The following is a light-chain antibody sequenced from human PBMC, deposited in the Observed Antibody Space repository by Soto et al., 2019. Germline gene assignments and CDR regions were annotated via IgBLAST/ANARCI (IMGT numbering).Light chain of an antibody. Sequence: QTVVTQSSSASASLGSSVKLTCTLSSGHSSYIIAWHQQQPGKAPRYLMKLEGSGTYEKGSGVPGRFSGSSSGADHYLTISNLQFEDEADYYCETWDSNTHVFGTGTKLTVL. CDR1: SGHSSYI. CDR3: ETWDSNTHV. J-gene: IGLJ1*01. CDR2: LEGSGTY. V-gene: IGLV4-60*02.